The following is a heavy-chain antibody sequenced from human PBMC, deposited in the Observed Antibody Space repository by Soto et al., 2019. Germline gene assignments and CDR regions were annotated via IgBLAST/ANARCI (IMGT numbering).Heavy chain of an antibody. D-gene: IGHD4-17*01. J-gene: IGHJ4*02. V-gene: IGHV2-5*02. CDR3: AHLTTGGFYFDY. CDR2: IYWDDDK. Sequence: WILQPPGKALEWLALIYWDDDKRYSPSLKSRLTITKDTSKNQVVLTMTNMDPVDTATYYCAHLTTGGFYFDYWGQGTLVTVSS.